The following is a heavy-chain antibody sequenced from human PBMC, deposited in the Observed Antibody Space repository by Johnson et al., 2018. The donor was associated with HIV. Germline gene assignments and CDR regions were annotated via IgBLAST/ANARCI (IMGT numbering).Heavy chain of an antibody. V-gene: IGHV3-30*04. J-gene: IGHJ3*02. Sequence: QMLLVESGGGLVQPGGSLRLSCAASGFTFSSYSMHWVRQAPGKGLEWVALISYDGTNKYYADSAKGRFTISRDNSRNTLFLQMNSLRVEDTAAYYCARGVKQQLSVVDAFGIWGQGTMVTVSS. CDR2: ISYDGTNK. D-gene: IGHD6-13*01. CDR1: GFTFSSYS. CDR3: ARGVKQQLSVVDAFGI.